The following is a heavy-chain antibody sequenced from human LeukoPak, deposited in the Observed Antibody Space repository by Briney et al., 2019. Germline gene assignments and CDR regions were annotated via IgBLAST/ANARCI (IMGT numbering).Heavy chain of an antibody. J-gene: IGHJ4*02. D-gene: IGHD6-6*01. Sequence: PGGSLRLSCAASGLTFSSYWMHWVRQASGKGLVWVSRINGDGSDTRYADSVKGRFTISRDNAKNTLFLQMNSLRAEDTAVYYCARDISSVAAVVAVGDYWGQGTLVTVSS. V-gene: IGHV3-74*01. CDR1: GLTFSSYW. CDR2: INGDGSDT. CDR3: ARDISSVAAVVAVGDY.